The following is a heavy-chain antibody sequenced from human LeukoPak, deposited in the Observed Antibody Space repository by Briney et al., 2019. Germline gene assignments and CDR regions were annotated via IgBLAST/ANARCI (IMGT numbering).Heavy chain of an antibody. Sequence: SETLSLTCAVYGGSFSGYYWSWIRQPPGKGLEWIGEINHSGSTNYNPSLKSRVTISVDTSKNQFSLKLGSVTAADTAVYYCARGVRPKGWFYWGQGTLVTVSS. CDR3: ARGVRPKGWFY. CDR1: GGSFSGYY. CDR2: INHSGST. V-gene: IGHV4-34*01. D-gene: IGHD3-10*01. J-gene: IGHJ4*02.